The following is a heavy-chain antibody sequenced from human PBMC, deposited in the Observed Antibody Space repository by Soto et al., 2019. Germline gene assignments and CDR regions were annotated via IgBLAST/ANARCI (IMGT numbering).Heavy chain of an antibody. Sequence: PSETLSLTCGVYGGSFSGHYWSWIRQPPGKGLEWIGNINHTGSTSYNPSHKSRVTISVDMSRKQVSLKLTSLTAADTAVYYCTRVGGYYGDYPNFDYWGQGTLVTVS. J-gene: IGHJ4*02. CDR1: GGSFSGHY. CDR2: INHTGST. CDR3: TRVGGYYGDYPNFDY. V-gene: IGHV4-34*01. D-gene: IGHD4-17*01.